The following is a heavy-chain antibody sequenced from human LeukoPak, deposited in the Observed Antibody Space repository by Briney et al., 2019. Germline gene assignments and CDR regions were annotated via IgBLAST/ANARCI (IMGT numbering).Heavy chain of an antibody. D-gene: IGHD4-23*01. CDR2: INANSGTT. Sequence: PGGSLRLSCAASGFAFSVYAMSWLRQPPGKGLEWVSTINANSGTTSYAASVGGRFTISRDNSKNTLFVQMNSLRAEDTAIYYCANDYGGYSNWDLFNYWGQGTLVTVAS. CDR3: ANDYGGYSNWDLFNY. V-gene: IGHV3-23*01. CDR1: GFAFSVYA. J-gene: IGHJ4*02.